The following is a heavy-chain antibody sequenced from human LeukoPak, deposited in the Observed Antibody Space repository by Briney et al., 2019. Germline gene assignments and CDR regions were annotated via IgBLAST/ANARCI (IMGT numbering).Heavy chain of an antibody. CDR1: GDSVSSNSAA. V-gene: IGHV6-1*01. Sequence: SQTLSLTCAISGDSVSSNSAAWNWIRQSPSRGLEWLGRTYYRSKWYNDYAVSVKSRITINPDTSKNQFSLKLSSVTAADTAVYYCAREFYSSSFSDYWGQGTLVTVSS. D-gene: IGHD6-6*01. CDR2: TYYRSKWYN. J-gene: IGHJ4*02. CDR3: AREFYSSSFSDY.